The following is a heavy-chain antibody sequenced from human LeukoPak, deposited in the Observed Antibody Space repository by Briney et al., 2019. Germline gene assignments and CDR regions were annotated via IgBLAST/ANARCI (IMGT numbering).Heavy chain of an antibody. CDR3: ARGGVTMVRGPQPYYYGMDV. V-gene: IGHV4-4*02. CDR2: IYHSGST. Sequence: SETLSLTCAVSGGSISSSNWWSWVRQPPGKGLEWIGEIYHSGSTNYNPSLKSRVTISVDKSKNQFSLKPSSVTAADTAVYYCARGGVTMVRGPQPYYYGMDVWGKGTTVTVSS. D-gene: IGHD3-10*01. J-gene: IGHJ6*04. CDR1: GGSISSSNW.